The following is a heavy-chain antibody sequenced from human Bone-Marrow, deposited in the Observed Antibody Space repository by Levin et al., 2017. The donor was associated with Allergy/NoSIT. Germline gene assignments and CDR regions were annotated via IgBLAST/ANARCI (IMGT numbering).Heavy chain of an antibody. Sequence: PGESLKISCKASGYTFTGYYMHWVRQAPGQGLEWMGWINPNSGGTNYAQKFQGRVTMTRDTSISTAYMELSRLRSDDTAVYYCARSYFDWLPRVREYYFDYWGQGTLVTVSS. CDR1: GYTFTGYY. V-gene: IGHV1-2*02. J-gene: IGHJ4*02. CDR2: INPNSGGT. D-gene: IGHD3-9*01. CDR3: ARSYFDWLPRVREYYFDY.